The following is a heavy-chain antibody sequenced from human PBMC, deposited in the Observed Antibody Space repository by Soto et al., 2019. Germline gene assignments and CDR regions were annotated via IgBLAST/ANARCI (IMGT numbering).Heavy chain of an antibody. J-gene: IGHJ6*02. V-gene: IGHV1-2*02. Sequence: GASVKVSCKASGYTFTGYYMHWVRQAPGQGLEWMGWINPNSGGTNYAQKFQGRVTMTRDTSISTAYMELSRLRSDDTAVYYCATAARPGYYYGMDVWGQGTTVTVSS. D-gene: IGHD6-6*01. CDR1: GYTFTGYY. CDR3: ATAARPGYYYGMDV. CDR2: INPNSGGT.